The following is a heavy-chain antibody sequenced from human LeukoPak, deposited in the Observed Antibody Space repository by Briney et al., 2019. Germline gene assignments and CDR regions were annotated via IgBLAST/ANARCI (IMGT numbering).Heavy chain of an antibody. CDR3: ARDPGGSSWYGGFDY. V-gene: IGHV3-64D*06. Sequence: GGSLRLSCSASGFTFSSYAMHWVRQAPGKGLEYVSAISSNGGSTYYADSVKGRFTISRDNSKNTLYLQMSSLRAGDTAVYYCARDPGGSSWYGGFDYWGQGTLVTVSS. D-gene: IGHD6-13*01. J-gene: IGHJ4*02. CDR2: ISSNGGST. CDR1: GFTFSSYA.